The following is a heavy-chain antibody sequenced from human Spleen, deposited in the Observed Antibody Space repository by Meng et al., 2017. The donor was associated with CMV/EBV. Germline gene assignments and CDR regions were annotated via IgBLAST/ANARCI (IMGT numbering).Heavy chain of an antibody. Sequence: GESLKISCAASGFTVSSNYMSWVRQAPGKGLEWVSVIYSGGSTYYADSVKGRFTISRDNSKNTLYLQMNSLRAEDTAVYYRARVRVTYYEFWSGAFGMDVWGQGTTVTVSS. V-gene: IGHV3-66*02. J-gene: IGHJ6*02. D-gene: IGHD3-3*01. CDR2: IYSGGST. CDR3: ARVRVTYYEFWSGAFGMDV. CDR1: GFTVSSNY.